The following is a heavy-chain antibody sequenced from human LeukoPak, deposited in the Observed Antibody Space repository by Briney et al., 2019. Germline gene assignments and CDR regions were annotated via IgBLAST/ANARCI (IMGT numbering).Heavy chain of an antibody. CDR3: AASIMITFGGVIVIPESDY. V-gene: IGHV1-8*01. Sequence: ASVKVSCKASGYTFTSYDINWVRQAPGQGLEWMGWMNPNSGNTGYAQKFQGRVTMTRNTSISTAYMELSSLRSEDTAVYYCAASIMITFGGVIVIPESDYWGQGTLVTVSS. CDR1: GYTFTSYD. D-gene: IGHD3-16*02. J-gene: IGHJ4*02. CDR2: MNPNSGNT.